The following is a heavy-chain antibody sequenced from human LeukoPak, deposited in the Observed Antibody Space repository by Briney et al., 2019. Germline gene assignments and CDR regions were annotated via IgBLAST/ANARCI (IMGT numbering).Heavy chain of an antibody. V-gene: IGHV1-8*01. J-gene: IGHJ5*02. Sequence: ASVKVSCKASGYTFTSYDINWVRQATGQGLEWMGWMNPNSGNTGYAQKFQGRVTMTRNTSISTAYMELSSLRSEDTAMYYCARASSPFIAAARNWFDPWGQGTLVTVSS. D-gene: IGHD6-13*01. CDR3: ARASSPFIAAARNWFDP. CDR2: MNPNSGNT. CDR1: GYTFTSYD.